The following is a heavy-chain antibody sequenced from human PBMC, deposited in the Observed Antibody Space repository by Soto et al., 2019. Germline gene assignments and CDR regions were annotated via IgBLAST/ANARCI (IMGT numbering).Heavy chain of an antibody. Sequence: EVQLVESGGGLVQPGGSLRLSCAASGFTFSGYNMNWVRQAPGKGLEWVSYISSSSGTIYYADSVKGRFTISRDNAKNTLYLLMNSLRAEDTAVYYCARPRGYYDSSGYPTPDYWGQGTLVTVSS. CDR2: ISSSSGTI. D-gene: IGHD3-22*01. CDR3: ARPRGYYDSSGYPTPDY. V-gene: IGHV3-48*01. CDR1: GFTFSGYN. J-gene: IGHJ4*02.